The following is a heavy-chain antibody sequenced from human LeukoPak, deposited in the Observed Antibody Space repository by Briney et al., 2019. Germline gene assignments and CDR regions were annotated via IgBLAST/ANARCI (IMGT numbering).Heavy chain of an antibody. J-gene: IGHJ4*02. D-gene: IGHD3-22*01. CDR3: AKDRPNYYNSSGHYYRRNGDY. V-gene: IGHV3-23*01. Sequence: QTGGPLSLSCAASGFTFSSYAMSWVRQAPGKGLEWVSSITSSGGSTYYAGSVKGQFTTSRDNSKNTVYLQMNSLRAEDTAVYYCAKDRPNYYNSSGHYYRRNGDYWGQGTLVTVSS. CDR1: GFTFSSYA. CDR2: ITSSGGST.